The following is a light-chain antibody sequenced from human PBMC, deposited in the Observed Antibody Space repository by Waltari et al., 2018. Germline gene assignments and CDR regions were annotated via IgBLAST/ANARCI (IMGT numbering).Light chain of an antibody. CDR2: AAS. V-gene: IGKV1-9*01. J-gene: IGKJ4*01. CDR3: LHLNNFPLS. CDR1: QGISTH. Sequence: DIQLTQSPSFLSASVRYRVTITCRASQGISTHLAWYQQKPGKGPKLLIYAASTLQSDIPSRFSGSGSGTEFTLTISSLQSEDFATYYCLHLNNFPLSFGGGTKVELK.